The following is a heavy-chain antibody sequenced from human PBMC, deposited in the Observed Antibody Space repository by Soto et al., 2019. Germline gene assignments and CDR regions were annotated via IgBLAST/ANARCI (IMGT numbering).Heavy chain of an antibody. J-gene: IGHJ4*02. CDR2: IFSSGTT. V-gene: IGHV4-30-4*01. D-gene: IGHD4-17*01. CDR1: GGSISTDAHY. CDR3: ARGPTVTTDY. Sequence: QVQLQESGPGLVRPSQTLSLTCTVSGGSISTDAHYWSWFRQPPGKGLEWIGYIFSSGTTYYNPSLKSQVSMSIDTSKNQFSLKLSSVTAADTAVYYCARGPTVTTDYWGQGALVTVS.